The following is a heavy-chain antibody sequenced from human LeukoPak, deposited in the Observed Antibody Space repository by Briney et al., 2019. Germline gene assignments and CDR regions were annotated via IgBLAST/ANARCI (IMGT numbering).Heavy chain of an antibody. CDR3: ATEGEYYDILTGYNYWYFDL. CDR1: RYSFSNYW. J-gene: IGHJ2*01. D-gene: IGHD3-9*01. Sequence: GESLKISCKGSRYSFSNYWIGWVRQMPGKGLEWMGGFDPEDGETIYAQKFQGRVTMTEDTSTDTAYMELSSLRSEDTAVYYCATEGEYYDILTGYNYWYFDLWGRGTLVTVSS. CDR2: FDPEDGET. V-gene: IGHV1-24*01.